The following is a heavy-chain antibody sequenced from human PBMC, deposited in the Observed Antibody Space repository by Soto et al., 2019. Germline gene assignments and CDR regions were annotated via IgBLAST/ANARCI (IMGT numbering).Heavy chain of an antibody. CDR2: IYPGDSDT. CDR3: AVNVGAAGNYYYYVMDV. V-gene: IGHV5-51*01. Sequence: PGESLKISCQGSGYSFTSYWIGWVRQMPGKGRGWMGIIYPGDSDTRYSPSFQGQVTISAAKSISTAYLQWSSLKASDTAMYYCAVNVGAAGNYYYYVMDVWGQGTRVTVSS. CDR1: GYSFTSYW. D-gene: IGHD2-15*01. J-gene: IGHJ6*02.